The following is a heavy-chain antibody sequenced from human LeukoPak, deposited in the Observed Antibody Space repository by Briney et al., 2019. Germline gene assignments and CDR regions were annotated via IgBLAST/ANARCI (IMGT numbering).Heavy chain of an antibody. V-gene: IGHV3-66*01. Sequence: HPGGSLRLSCAASEFSVGSNYMTWVRQAPGKGLEWVSLIYSGGSTYYADSVKGRFTISRDNSKNTLYLQMNSLRAEDTAVYYCAKYADHSGGSCDFDYWGQGTLVTVSS. CDR2: IYSGGST. CDR3: AKYADHSGGSCDFDY. J-gene: IGHJ4*02. D-gene: IGHD2-15*01. CDR1: EFSVGSNY.